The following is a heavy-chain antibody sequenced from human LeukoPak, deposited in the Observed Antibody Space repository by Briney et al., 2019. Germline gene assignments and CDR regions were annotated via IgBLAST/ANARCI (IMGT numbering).Heavy chain of an antibody. CDR3: ARDGSSWYPLDY. D-gene: IGHD6-13*01. Sequence: AASVKVSCKASGGTFSSYAISWVRRAPGQGLEWMGGIIPIFGTANYAQKFQGRVTITADKSTSTAYMELSSLRSEDTAVYYCARDGSSWYPLDYWGQGTLVTVSS. J-gene: IGHJ4*02. V-gene: IGHV1-69*06. CDR1: GGTFSSYA. CDR2: IIPIFGTA.